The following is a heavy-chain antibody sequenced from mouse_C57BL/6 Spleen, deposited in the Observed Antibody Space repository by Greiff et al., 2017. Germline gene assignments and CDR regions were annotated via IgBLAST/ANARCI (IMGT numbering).Heavy chain of an antibody. V-gene: IGHV5-9-1*02. CDR1: GFTFSSYA. D-gene: IGHD4-1*01. CDR3: TREPANWVFDY. CDR2: ISSGGVYI. Sequence: EVKVVESGEGLVKPGGSLKLSCAASGFTFSSYAMSWVRQTPEKRLEWVAYISSGGVYIYYADTVKGRFTISRDNARNTLYLQMSSLKSEDTAMYYCTREPANWVFDYWGQGTTLTVSS. J-gene: IGHJ2*01.